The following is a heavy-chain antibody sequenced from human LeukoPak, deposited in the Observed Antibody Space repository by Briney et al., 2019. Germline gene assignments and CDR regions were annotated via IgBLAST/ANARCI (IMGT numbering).Heavy chain of an antibody. Sequence: GGSLRLSCAASGFTFSSYGMHWVRQAPGKGLEWVAVISYDGSNKYYADSVKGRFTISRDNSKNTLYLQMNSLRAEDTAVYYCAKENQLLYDYWGQGILVTVSS. V-gene: IGHV3-30*18. CDR1: GFTFSSYG. J-gene: IGHJ4*02. D-gene: IGHD2-2*02. CDR3: AKENQLLYDY. CDR2: ISYDGSNK.